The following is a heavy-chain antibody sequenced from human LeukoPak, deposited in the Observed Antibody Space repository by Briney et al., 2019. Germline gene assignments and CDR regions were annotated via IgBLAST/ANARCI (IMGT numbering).Heavy chain of an antibody. V-gene: IGHV1-2*02. Sequence: ASVKASCKASGYTFTGYYMHWVRQAPGQGLEWMGWINPNSGGTNYAQKFQGRVTMTRDTSISTAYMELSRLRSDDTAVYYCARDRRLITMVRGVMVNWGQGTLVTVSS. CDR3: ARDRRLITMVRGVMVN. J-gene: IGHJ4*02. CDR1: GYTFTGYY. CDR2: INPNSGGT. D-gene: IGHD3-10*01.